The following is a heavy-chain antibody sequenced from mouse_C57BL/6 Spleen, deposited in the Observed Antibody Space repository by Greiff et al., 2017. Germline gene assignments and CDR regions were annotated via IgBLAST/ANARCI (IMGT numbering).Heavy chain of an antibody. CDR1: GYTFTDYY. CDR2: INPNNGGT. J-gene: IGHJ1*03. CDR3: ARRRHYGNPYWYFDV. Sequence: VQLQQSGPELVKPGASVKISCKASGYTFTDYYMNWVKQSHGKSLEWIGDINPNNGGTSYNQKFKGKATLTVDKSSSTAYMELLSLTSEDSAVYYGARRRHYGNPYWYFDVWGTGTTVTVSA. V-gene: IGHV1-26*01. D-gene: IGHD2-1*01.